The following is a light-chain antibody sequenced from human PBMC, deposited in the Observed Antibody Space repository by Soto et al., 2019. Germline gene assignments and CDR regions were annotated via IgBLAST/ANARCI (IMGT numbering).Light chain of an antibody. J-gene: IGLJ2*01. CDR2: SDN. CDR3: AAWDVSFVV. V-gene: IGLV1-44*01. CDR1: SSNIGTNT. Sequence: QSVLTQPPSASGIPGQGITISCSGGSSNIGTNTVTWYQQLPGTAPRLLIYSDNQRPSGVPDRFSGSKSGTSASLAISGLQSEDEADYYCAAWDVSFVVFGGGTKLTVL.